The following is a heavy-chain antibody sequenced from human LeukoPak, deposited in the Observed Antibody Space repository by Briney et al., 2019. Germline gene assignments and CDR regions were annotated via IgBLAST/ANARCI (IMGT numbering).Heavy chain of an antibody. CDR2: INHSGST. CDR1: GGSFSGYY. Sequence: PSETLSLTCAVYGGSFSGYYWSWLRQPPGKGLEWIGEINHSGSTNYNPSLKCRVTISVGTSKNQFSLKLSSVTAADTAVYYCARGFTAAGDDYYYGMDVWGQGTTVTVSS. D-gene: IGHD6-13*01. CDR3: ARGFTAAGDDYYYGMDV. J-gene: IGHJ6*02. V-gene: IGHV4-34*01.